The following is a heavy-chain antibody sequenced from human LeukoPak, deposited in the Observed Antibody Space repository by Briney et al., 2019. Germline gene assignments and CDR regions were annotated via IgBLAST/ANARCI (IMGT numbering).Heavy chain of an antibody. CDR2: ISSSGSTI. Sequence: GGSLRLSCAASGFTFSSYEMNWVRQAPGKGLEWVSYISSSGSTIHYIDSVKGRFTISRDNAKNSLYLQMNSLRAEDTAVYYCARLRASYGSGSYPDYWGQGTLVTVSS. CDR1: GFTFSSYE. V-gene: IGHV3-48*03. J-gene: IGHJ4*02. CDR3: ARLRASYGSGSYPDY. D-gene: IGHD3-10*01.